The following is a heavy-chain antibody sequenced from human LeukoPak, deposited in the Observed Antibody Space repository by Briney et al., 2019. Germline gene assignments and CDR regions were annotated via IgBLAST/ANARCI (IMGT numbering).Heavy chain of an antibody. J-gene: IGHJ4*02. CDR3: ATKDVAAAGTLYYFDY. D-gene: IGHD6-13*01. CDR2: INHSGST. V-gene: IGHV4-34*01. CDR1: GGSFSGYY. Sequence: PSETLSLTRAVYGGSFSGYYWSWIRQPPGKGLEWIGEINHSGSTNYNPSLKSRVTISVDTSKNQFSLKLSSVTAADTAVYYCATKDVAAAGTLYYFDYWGQGTLVTVSS.